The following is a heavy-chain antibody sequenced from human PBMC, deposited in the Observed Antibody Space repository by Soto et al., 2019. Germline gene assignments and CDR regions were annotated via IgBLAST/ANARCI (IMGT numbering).Heavy chain of an antibody. V-gene: IGHV4-39*01. CDR1: GGSISSSSYY. CDR3: ATLGSYYDEYYYYYGMDV. J-gene: IGHJ6*02. CDR2: IYYSGST. D-gene: IGHD1-26*01. Sequence: QLQLQESGPGLVKPSETLSLTCTVSGGSISSSSYYWGWIRQPPGKGLEWIGSIYYSGSTYYNPSLKSRVTISVDTSKNQFSLKLSSVTAADTAVYYCATLGSYYDEYYYYYGMDVWGQGTTVTVSS.